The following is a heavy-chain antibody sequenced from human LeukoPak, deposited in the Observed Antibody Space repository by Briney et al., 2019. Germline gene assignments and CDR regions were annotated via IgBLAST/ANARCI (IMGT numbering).Heavy chain of an antibody. D-gene: IGHD3-22*01. V-gene: IGHV3-33*01. CDR1: GFTFSIYG. J-gene: IGHJ4*02. Sequence: GGSLRLSCAASGFTFSIYGMHWVRQAPGKGLEWVAVIWYDGSNKYYADSVKGRFTISRDNSKNTLYLQMNSLRAEDTAVYYCARDRYYYDSSGWFYFDYWGQGTLVTVSS. CDR2: IWYDGSNK. CDR3: ARDRYYYDSSGWFYFDY.